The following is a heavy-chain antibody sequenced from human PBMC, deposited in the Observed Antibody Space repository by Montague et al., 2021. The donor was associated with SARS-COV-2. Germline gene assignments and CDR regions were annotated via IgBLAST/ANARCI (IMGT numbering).Heavy chain of an antibody. D-gene: IGHD6-13*01. V-gene: IGHV2-70*01. CDR1: GFSLSTRGVC. CDR3: ARIIRWDMAAAGTLDN. J-gene: IGHJ4*02. CDR2: IDWEDKE. Sequence: PALEKPTQTLTLTCTFSGFSLSTRGVCVSWIRQPPGQALEWLALIDWEDKEYYGTSLKTRLTISKDTSNNQVILTMTKMDPVDTATYFCARIIRWDMAAAGTLDNWGQGTLVTVSS.